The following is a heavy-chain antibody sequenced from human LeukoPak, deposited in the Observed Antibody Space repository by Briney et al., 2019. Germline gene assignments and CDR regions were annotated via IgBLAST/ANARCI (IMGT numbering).Heavy chain of an antibody. D-gene: IGHD4-17*01. Sequence: GGSQRLSCAASGFSFSTYWMSWVRQAPGKGLEWVANIKQDGSDKYYVDSVKGRFTISRDNAKNSLFLQMNSLRAEDTAVYYCSRGGGTTVTTANFDLWGRGTLVTVSS. J-gene: IGHJ2*01. CDR3: SRGGGTTVTTANFDL. CDR2: IKQDGSDK. CDR1: GFSFSTYW. V-gene: IGHV3-7*01.